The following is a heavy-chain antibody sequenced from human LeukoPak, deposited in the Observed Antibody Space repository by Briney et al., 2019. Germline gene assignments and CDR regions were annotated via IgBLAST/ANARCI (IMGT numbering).Heavy chain of an antibody. D-gene: IGHD3-9*01. V-gene: IGHV3-48*01. J-gene: IGHJ4*02. CDR2: ISSSSSTI. Sequence: EGSLRLSCAASGFTFSSYSMNWVRQAPGKGLEWVSYISSSSSTIYYADSVKGRFTISRDNAKNSLYLQMNSLRAEDTAVYYCARDLGNYDILTGYYIGLYFDYWGQGTLVTVSS. CDR3: ARDLGNYDILTGYYIGLYFDY. CDR1: GFTFSSYS.